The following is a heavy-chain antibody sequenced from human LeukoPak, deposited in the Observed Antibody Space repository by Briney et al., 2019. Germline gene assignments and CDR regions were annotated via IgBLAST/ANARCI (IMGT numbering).Heavy chain of an antibody. J-gene: IGHJ4*02. D-gene: IGHD3-16*02. Sequence: PGGSLRLSCAASGLTFSSYVNWVRQAPGKGLEWVSAFTGSNGGTYYADTVKGRFTISRDNSKDTLYLQMNGLRAEDTAVYYCAQSRLSSDYLVNWGQGSLVTVSS. CDR2: FTGSNGGT. CDR1: GLTFSSYV. V-gene: IGHV3-23*01. CDR3: AQSRLSSDYLVN.